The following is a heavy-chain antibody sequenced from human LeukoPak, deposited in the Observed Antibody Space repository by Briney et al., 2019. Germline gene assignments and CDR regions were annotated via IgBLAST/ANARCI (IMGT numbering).Heavy chain of an antibody. CDR3: AKPWSMTPDLYYFDY. CDR1: GFTFSSYA. J-gene: IGHJ4*02. D-gene: IGHD2-21*02. Sequence: GGSLRLSCAASGFTFSSYAMSWVRQAPGKGLEWVSAISGSGGSTYYADSVKGRFTISRDNSKNTLYLQMNSLRAEDTAVYYCAKPWSMTPDLYYFDYWGQGTLVTVSS. V-gene: IGHV3-23*01. CDR2: ISGSGGST.